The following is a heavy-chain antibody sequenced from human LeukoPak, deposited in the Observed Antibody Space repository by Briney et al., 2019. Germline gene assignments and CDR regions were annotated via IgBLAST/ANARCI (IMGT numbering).Heavy chain of an antibody. J-gene: IGHJ6*03. CDR1: GGSISSYF. V-gene: IGHV4-4*07. CDR2: IYTSGST. Sequence: SETLSLTCTVSGGSISSYFWSWIRQPPGKGLEWIGRIYTSGSTNYNPSLKSRVTMSVDTSKNQFSLKLSSVTAADTAVYYCARVGIAVAGPSYYYYYMDVWGKGTTVTVSS. CDR3: ARVGIAVAGPSYYYYYMDV. D-gene: IGHD6-19*01.